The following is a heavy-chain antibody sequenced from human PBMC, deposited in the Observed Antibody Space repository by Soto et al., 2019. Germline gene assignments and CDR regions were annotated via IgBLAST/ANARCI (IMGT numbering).Heavy chain of an antibody. J-gene: IGHJ6*03. CDR1: GFTFSNAW. CDR3: TTSHRAYSSSWLYYYYMDV. D-gene: IGHD6-13*01. Sequence: GGSLRLSCAASGFTFSNAWMSWVRQAPGKGLEWVGRIKSKTDGGTTDYAAPVKGRFTISRDDSKNTLYLQMNSLKTEDTAVYYCTTSHRAYSSSWLYYYYMDVWGKGTTVTVSS. V-gene: IGHV3-15*01. CDR2: IKSKTDGGTT.